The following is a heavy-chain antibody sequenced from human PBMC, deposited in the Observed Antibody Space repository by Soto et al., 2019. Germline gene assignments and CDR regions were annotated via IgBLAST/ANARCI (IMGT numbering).Heavy chain of an antibody. D-gene: IGHD3-10*01. Sequence: QVQFVQSGAEVKKPGASVKVSCKASGYTFTSYAMHWVRQAPGQRPEWVGWINAGNGNTKYSQKFQGRVSLTRDTSATTAYMQLSSLRSEDTAVYYCARDRGDGYNHFDIWCQGTLVTVSS. V-gene: IGHV1-3*01. CDR1: GYTFTSYA. CDR3: ARDRGDGYNHFDI. J-gene: IGHJ4*02. CDR2: INAGNGNT.